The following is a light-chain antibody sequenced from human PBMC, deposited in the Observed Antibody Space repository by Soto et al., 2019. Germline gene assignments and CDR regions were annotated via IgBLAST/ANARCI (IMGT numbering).Light chain of an antibody. V-gene: IGKV3-11*01. J-gene: IGKJ4*01. CDR1: QSVSSY. CDR2: DAS. CDR3: QQRSNWSS. Sequence: EIVLTQSPATLSLSPGERATLSCRASQSVSSYLAWYQQKPGQAPRLLIYDASNRATGIPARVSGSGSGTDFTLTTSSLEPEDFAVYYCQQRSNWSSFGGGTKVEIK.